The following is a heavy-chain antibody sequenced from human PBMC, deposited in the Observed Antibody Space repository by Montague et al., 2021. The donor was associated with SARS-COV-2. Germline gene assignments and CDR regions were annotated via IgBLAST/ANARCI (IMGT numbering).Heavy chain of an antibody. CDR1: GFTFSSYA. V-gene: IGHV3-30*04. D-gene: IGHD3-9*01. CDR2: ISFDGRSQ. J-gene: IGHJ6*02. Sequence: SLSLSCAASGFTFSSYAIHWVRQAPGKGLEWVALISFDGRSQYYAGSVKGRFTISRDNSKSTLYLQMNSLRAADTAVYYCARDGKYYDTLIGYFSPRNYYYVYGMDVWGQGTTVTVSS. CDR3: ARDGKYYDTLIGYFSPRNYYYVYGMDV.